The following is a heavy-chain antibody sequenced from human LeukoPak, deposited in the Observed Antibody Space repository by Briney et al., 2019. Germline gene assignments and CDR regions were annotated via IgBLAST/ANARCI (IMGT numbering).Heavy chain of an antibody. J-gene: IGHJ4*02. CDR2: IYYSGST. V-gene: IGHV4-59*08. CDR3: ARGWEIRGVIEFEY. CDR1: GGSISSDY. D-gene: IGHD3-10*01. Sequence: SETLSLTCTVSGGSISSDYWSWIRQPPGKGLEWIGNIYYSGSTNYNPSLKSRVTISVDTSKNQFSLKLTSVTAADTAVYYCARGWEIRGVIEFEYWGQGTLVTVSS.